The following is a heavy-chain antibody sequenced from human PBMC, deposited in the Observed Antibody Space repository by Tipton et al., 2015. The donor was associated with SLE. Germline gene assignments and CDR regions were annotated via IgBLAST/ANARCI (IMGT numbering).Heavy chain of an antibody. CDR1: GFTFNHNA. Sequence: SLRLSCAASGFTFNHNAMSWVRQAPGKGLEWVSAIYSGGRTSYADSVKGRFTISRDNSKNTLYLQMNSLRGEDTAVYYCAKTSRDGSAPPPFWVQGPLVTVSS. CDR2: IYSGGRT. J-gene: IGHJ4*02. V-gene: IGHV3-23*03. D-gene: IGHD6-6*01. CDR3: AKTSRDGSAPPPF.